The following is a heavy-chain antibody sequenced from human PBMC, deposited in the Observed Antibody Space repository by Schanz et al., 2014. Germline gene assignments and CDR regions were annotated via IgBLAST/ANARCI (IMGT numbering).Heavy chain of an antibody. CDR2: IYTNGST. J-gene: IGHJ5*02. CDR3: ARGGYCSRTSCYFKGGWFDP. Sequence: QVQLQESGPGLVKPSETLSLTCTVSGGSISSFYWSWIRQPAGKGLEWIGRIYTNGSTKYNPSLRSQATRSVDTSKNQFALKLSSGTAADTAVYYCARGGYCSRTSCYFKGGWFDPWGQGTLVTVSS. CDR1: GGSISSFY. D-gene: IGHD2-2*01. V-gene: IGHV4-4*07.